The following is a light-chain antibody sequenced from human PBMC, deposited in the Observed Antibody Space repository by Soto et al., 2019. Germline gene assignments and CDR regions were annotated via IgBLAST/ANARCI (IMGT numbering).Light chain of an antibody. J-gene: IGKJ4*01. V-gene: IGKV4-1*01. Sequence: DIVMTQSPDSLAVSLGERATINCKSSQSVLYSSNNKNYLAWYQQKPGQPPKLLIYWASTRESGVPDRFSGSGSGTDFTLTISSLQAEDVAGDYCQQYYTNALTFGGGTKVGVK. CDR3: QQYYTNALT. CDR1: QSVLYSSNNKNY. CDR2: WAS.